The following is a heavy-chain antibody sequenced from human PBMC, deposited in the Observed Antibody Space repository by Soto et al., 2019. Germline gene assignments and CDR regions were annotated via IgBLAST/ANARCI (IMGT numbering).Heavy chain of an antibody. D-gene: IGHD4-4*01. V-gene: IGHV3-23*01. CDR2: ISGSGGST. J-gene: IGHJ6*02. Sequence: GGSLRLSCAASGFTFSSYAMSWVRQAPGKGLEWVSAISGSGGSTYYADSVKGRFTISRDNSKNTLYLQMNSLRAEDTAVYYCAKDHYSNYGGESYYYYGMDVWGQGTTVTVSS. CDR3: AKDHYSNYGGESYYYYGMDV. CDR1: GFTFSSYA.